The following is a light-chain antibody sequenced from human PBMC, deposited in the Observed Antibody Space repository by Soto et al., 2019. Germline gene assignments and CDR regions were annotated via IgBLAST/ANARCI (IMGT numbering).Light chain of an antibody. V-gene: IGKV3-11*01. CDR3: QQCCNWPRFT. CDR2: DAS. CDR1: QSVSSF. Sequence: EIVLTQSPATLSLSPGERTTLSCRASQSVSSFLAWYQKKPGKAPRLLIYDASNRATGIPARFSGSGSGTAFSLTISCLEPEDFDVDYCQQCCNWPRFTCRPGTKVDIK. J-gene: IGKJ3*01.